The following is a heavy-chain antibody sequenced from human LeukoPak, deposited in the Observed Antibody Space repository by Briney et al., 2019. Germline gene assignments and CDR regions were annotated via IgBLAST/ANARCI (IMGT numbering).Heavy chain of an antibody. J-gene: IGHJ6*02. CDR3: AREGNWNYDYYYYGMDV. Sequence: GASVKVSCKASGYTFTSNYIHWVRQAPGQGLEWMGMIYPRDGSTNYAQKFQGRVTITADESTSTTYMELSSLRSEDTAVYYCAREGNWNYDYYYYGMDVWGQGTTVTVSS. CDR2: IYPRDGST. D-gene: IGHD1-7*01. V-gene: IGHV1-46*01. CDR1: GYTFTSNY.